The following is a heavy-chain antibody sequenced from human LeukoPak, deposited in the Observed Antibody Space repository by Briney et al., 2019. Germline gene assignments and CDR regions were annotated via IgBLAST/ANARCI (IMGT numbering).Heavy chain of an antibody. D-gene: IGHD3-3*01. J-gene: IGHJ4*02. CDR3: ARDLQRFLDL. Sequence: ASVKVSCKASGYTFTSYYIHWVRQAPGQGLEWMGIINPSGGSTSYAQTFQGRVTMTRDTSTSTVYMELSSLRSEDTAVYYCARDLQRFLDLWGQGTLVTVSS. V-gene: IGHV1-46*01. CDR1: GYTFTSYY. CDR2: INPSGGST.